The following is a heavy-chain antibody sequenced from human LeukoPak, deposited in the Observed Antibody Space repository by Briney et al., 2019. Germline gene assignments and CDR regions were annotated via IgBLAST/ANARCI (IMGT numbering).Heavy chain of an antibody. D-gene: IGHD4-17*01. CDR3: ARDLGTTVTRDYYYYGMDV. J-gene: IGHJ6*02. CDR2: ISAYNGNT. CDR1: GYTFTGYY. V-gene: IGHV1-18*04. Sequence: ASVKVSCKASGYTFTGYYMHWVRQAPGQGLERMGWISAYNGNTNYAQKLQGRVTMTTDTSTSTAYMELRSLRSDDTAVYYCARDLGTTVTRDYYYYGMDVWGQGTTVTVSS.